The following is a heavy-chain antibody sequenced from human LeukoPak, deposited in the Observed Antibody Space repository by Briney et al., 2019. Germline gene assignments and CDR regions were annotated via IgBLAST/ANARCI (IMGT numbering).Heavy chain of an antibody. V-gene: IGHV3-30*02. CDR1: GFTFSSYG. CDR3: RVRGVSFFAY. J-gene: IGHJ4*02. Sequence: GGSLRLSCAASGFTFSSYGMHWVRLAPGKGLEWVAVIWYDGSNKYYADSVKGRFTISRGKSKNTLYLQMNSLTAEDSAVSRARVRGVSFFAYWGQGTLVTVSS. CDR2: IWYDGSNK. D-gene: IGHD2-21*01.